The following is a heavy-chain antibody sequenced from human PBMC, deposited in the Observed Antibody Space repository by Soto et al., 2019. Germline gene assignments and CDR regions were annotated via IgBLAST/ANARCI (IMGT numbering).Heavy chain of an antibody. J-gene: IGHJ5*02. CDR2: ICYSGST. CDR3: ASHKRVLMVYASRGWFDP. V-gene: IGHV4-59*08. Sequence: QVQLQESGPGLVKPSETLSLTCTVSGGSISRYYWSWIRQPPRKGLEWIGYICYSGSTNYNPSLKSRVTISVDTSKNQFSLKLSSVTAADTAVYYCASHKRVLMVYASRGWFDPWGQGTLVTVSS. CDR1: GGSISRYY. D-gene: IGHD2-8*01.